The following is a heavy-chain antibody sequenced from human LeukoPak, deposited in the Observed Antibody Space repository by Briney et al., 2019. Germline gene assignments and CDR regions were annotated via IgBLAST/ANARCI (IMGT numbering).Heavy chain of an antibody. V-gene: IGHV4-59*01. Sequence: PSETLSLTCTVSGGAISYYYWNWIRQPPGKGLEWIGYIYYTGNTNYNPSLKSRVTISVDTSKYQFSLKLSSVTAADTAVYYCARIYYDSSGYYYYYYYMDVWGKGTTVTVSS. CDR1: GGAISYYY. D-gene: IGHD3-22*01. CDR2: IYYTGNT. J-gene: IGHJ6*03. CDR3: ARIYYDSSGYYYYYYYMDV.